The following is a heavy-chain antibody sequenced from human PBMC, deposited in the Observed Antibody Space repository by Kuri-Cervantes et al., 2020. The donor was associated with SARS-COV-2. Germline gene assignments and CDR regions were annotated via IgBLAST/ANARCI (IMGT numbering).Heavy chain of an antibody. J-gene: IGHJ3*02. V-gene: IGHV1-69*05. CDR2: IIPIFGTA. D-gene: IGHD2-2*01. CDR3: ARDGGCSSTSCYLESLITRGGDAFDI. CDR1: GGTFSSYA. Sequence: SVKVSCKASGGTFSSYAICWVRQAPGQGLEWMGGIIPIFGTANYAQKFQGRVTITTDESTSTAYMELRSLRSDDTAVYYCARDGGCSSTSCYLESLITRGGDAFDIWGQGTMVTVSS.